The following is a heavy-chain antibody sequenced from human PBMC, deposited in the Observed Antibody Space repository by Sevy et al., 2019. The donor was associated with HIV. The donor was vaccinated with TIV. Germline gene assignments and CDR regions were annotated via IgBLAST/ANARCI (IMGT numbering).Heavy chain of an antibody. CDR2: ISSSSSYI. CDR1: GLTFSSYS. V-gene: IGHV3-21*01. Sequence: GGSLRLSCAASGLTFSSYSMNWVRQAPGKGLEWVSSISSSSSYIYYADSVKGRFTISRDNAKNPLYLQMNSLRAEDTAVYYCAREQYDSSGYFDYWGQGTLVTVSS. CDR3: AREQYDSSGYFDY. D-gene: IGHD3-22*01. J-gene: IGHJ4*02.